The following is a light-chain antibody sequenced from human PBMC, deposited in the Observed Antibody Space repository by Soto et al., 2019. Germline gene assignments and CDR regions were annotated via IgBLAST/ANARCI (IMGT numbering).Light chain of an antibody. Sequence: EIVLTQSPATLSLSPGERATLCCRASRSVSSYLAWYQQKPGQAPRLLIYDASNRATGIPARFSGSGSGTDFTLTISSLEPEDFAVYYCQQRSNWPGFGGGTKVEIK. CDR3: QQRSNWPG. V-gene: IGKV3-11*01. J-gene: IGKJ4*02. CDR1: RSVSSY. CDR2: DAS.